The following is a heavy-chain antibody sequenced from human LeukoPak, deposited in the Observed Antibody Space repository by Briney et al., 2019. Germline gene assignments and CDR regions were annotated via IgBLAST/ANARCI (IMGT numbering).Heavy chain of an antibody. J-gene: IGHJ5*02. Sequence: PGGSLRLSCAASGFTFISSAMSWVRQAPGKGLEWVSTISGFGENTYYADSVKGRFTISRDNFKSALFLQMNSLRAEDTAVYYCANGGHYSCFDPWGQGTLVIVSS. CDR1: GFTFISSA. D-gene: IGHD1-26*01. CDR2: ISGFGENT. V-gene: IGHV3-23*01. CDR3: ANGGHYSCFDP.